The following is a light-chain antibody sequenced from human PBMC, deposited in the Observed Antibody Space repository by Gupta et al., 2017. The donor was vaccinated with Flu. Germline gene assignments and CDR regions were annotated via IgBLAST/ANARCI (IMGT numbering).Light chain of an antibody. V-gene: IGKV4-1*01. CDR1: QSFLYSSNNKNF. CDR3: HQYYNSPQT. J-gene: IGKJ1*01. CDR2: WAS. Sequence: DIAMTQSPRSLAVSLGERATINCKSSQSFLYSSNNKNFLAWYQQKPGHPPKLLISWASTRESGVPERFSGSGSGTDFTLTISSLQAEDVAVYYCHQYYNSPQTFGQGTKVEIK.